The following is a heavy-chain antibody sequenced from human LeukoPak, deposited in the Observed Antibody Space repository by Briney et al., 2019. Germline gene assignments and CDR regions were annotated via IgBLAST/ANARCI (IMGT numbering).Heavy chain of an antibody. D-gene: IGHD4-17*01. V-gene: IGHV4-59*01. J-gene: IGHJ4*02. Sequence: SETLSFTCAVSGGSISSYYWSWIRQPPGKGLEWIGYIYYSGSTNYNPSLKSRVTISVDTSKDQFSLKLSSVTAADTAVYYCASSDYGDFTDYWGQGTLVTVSS. CDR3: ASSDYGDFTDY. CDR1: GGSISSYY. CDR2: IYYSGST.